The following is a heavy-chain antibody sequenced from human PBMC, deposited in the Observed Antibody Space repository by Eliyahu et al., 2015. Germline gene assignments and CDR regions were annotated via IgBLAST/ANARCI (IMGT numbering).Heavy chain of an antibody. V-gene: IGHV3-23*01. Sequence: EVQLLESGGGLVQPGGSLRLSCAAXGFXFSHYAMSWVRXPPGKGLEWVSGLVGSGDTIYYADSVKGRFTISRDNSKNILYLQMNSLRVEDTALYYCAKDFTKWNDVWDAFDFWGQGTMVTVS. CDR1: GFXFSHYA. J-gene: IGHJ3*01. D-gene: IGHD1-1*01. CDR2: LVGSGDTI. CDR3: AKDFTKWNDVWDAFDF.